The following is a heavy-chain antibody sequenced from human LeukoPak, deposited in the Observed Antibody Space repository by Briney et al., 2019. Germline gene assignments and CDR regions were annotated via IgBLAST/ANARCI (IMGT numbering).Heavy chain of an antibody. CDR1: GGSISSYY. V-gene: IGHV4-4*07. CDR2: IYASGST. J-gene: IGHJ6*02. D-gene: IGHD4-17*01. Sequence: PSETLSLTCTVSGGSISSYYWSWIRQPAGKGLEWIGRIYASGSTNYNPSLKSRVTMSVDTSKNQFSLKLSSVTAADTAVYYCARDTDYGDFRSTGGMDVWGQGTTVTVSS. CDR3: ARDTDYGDFRSTGGMDV.